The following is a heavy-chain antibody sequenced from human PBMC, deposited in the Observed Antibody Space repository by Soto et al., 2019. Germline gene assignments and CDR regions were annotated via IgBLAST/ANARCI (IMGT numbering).Heavy chain of an antibody. D-gene: IGHD3-22*01. CDR1: GYTFTGYH. V-gene: IGHV1-2*04. CDR3: ARGPPNTYYYDSSGYYYFDY. J-gene: IGHJ4*02. CDR2: INPNSGGT. Sequence: ASVKVSCKASGYTFTGYHMHWVRQAPGQGLEWMGWINPNSGGTNYAQKFQGWVTMTRDTSISTAYMELSRLRSDDTAVYYCARGPPNTYYYDSSGYYYFDYWGQGTLVTVSS.